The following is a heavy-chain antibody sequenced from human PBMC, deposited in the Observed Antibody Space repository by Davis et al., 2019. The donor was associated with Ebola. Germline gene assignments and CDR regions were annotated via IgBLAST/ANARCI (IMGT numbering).Heavy chain of an antibody. CDR3: AALTKLVAAPDYFES. D-gene: IGHD3-9*01. CDR2: IHYTGTT. CDR1: DASIGAMIYY. J-gene: IGHJ4*02. Sequence: PSETLSLTCTVSDASIGAMIYYWAWIRQPPGRGLEWIGNIHYTGTTDCNPSLESRVTISTDTSKNQFSLELTSVTAADTAVYFCAALTKLVAAPDYFESCGQGTLVTVSS. V-gene: IGHV4-39*07.